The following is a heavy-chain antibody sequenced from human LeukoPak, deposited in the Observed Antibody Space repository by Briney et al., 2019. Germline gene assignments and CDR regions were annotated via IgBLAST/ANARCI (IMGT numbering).Heavy chain of an antibody. CDR1: GFTFSSYA. CDR3: VKEFLLKYCTKGVCYTQPYLFEY. Sequence: GGSLRLSCAASGFTFSSYAMSWVRQAPGKGLEWVSAISGSGGSTYYADSVKGRFTITRDTSNNTLYLQMNRLRADDTAVYSCVKEFLLKYCTKGVCYTQPYLFEYWGQGTLVTVS. CDR2: ISGSGGST. J-gene: IGHJ4*02. D-gene: IGHD2-8*01. V-gene: IGHV3-23*01.